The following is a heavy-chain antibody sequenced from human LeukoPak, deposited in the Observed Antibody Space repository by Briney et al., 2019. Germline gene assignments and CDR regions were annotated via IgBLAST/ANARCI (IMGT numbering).Heavy chain of an antibody. Sequence: ASVKVSCKASGGTFSSYAISWVRQAPGQGLEWMGGIIPIFGTANYAQKFQGRVTITADESTSTAYMELSSLRSEDTAVYYCARDQREGYYDFWSGYWGFDPWGQGTLVTVSS. D-gene: IGHD3-3*01. CDR2: IIPIFGTA. V-gene: IGHV1-69*01. J-gene: IGHJ5*02. CDR3: ARDQREGYYDFWSGYWGFDP. CDR1: GGTFSSYA.